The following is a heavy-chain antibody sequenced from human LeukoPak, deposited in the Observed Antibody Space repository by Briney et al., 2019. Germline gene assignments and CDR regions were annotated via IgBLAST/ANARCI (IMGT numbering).Heavy chain of an antibody. CDR1: FPLQYYN. J-gene: IGHJ4*02. CDR2: ISKDATNI. V-gene: IGHV3-30*10. Sequence: PGRSPRLFRSGSWFPLQYYNIHLGRPAPSQGPELVAMISKDATNILYTDSVKGQFTISRDDSKNTLYLQMNSLRPEDTAIYYCARDLPGSGWYQDYWGQGTLVTVSS. D-gene: IGHD6-19*01. CDR3: ARDLPGSGWYQDY.